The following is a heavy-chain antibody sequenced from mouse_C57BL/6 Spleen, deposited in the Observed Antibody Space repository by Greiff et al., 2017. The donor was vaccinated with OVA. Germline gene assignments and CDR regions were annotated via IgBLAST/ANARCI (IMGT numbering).Heavy chain of an antibody. CDR2: INPNNGGT. D-gene: IGHD2-4*01. V-gene: IGHV1-22*01. Sequence: VQLQQSGPELVKPGASVKMSCKASGYTFPDYNMHWVKQSHGKSLEWIGYINPNNGGTSYNQKFKGKATLTVNKSSSTAYMELRSLTSEDSAVYYCARGITTRYYAMDYWGQGTSVTVSS. CDR1: GYTFPDYN. CDR3: ARGITTRYYAMDY. J-gene: IGHJ4*01.